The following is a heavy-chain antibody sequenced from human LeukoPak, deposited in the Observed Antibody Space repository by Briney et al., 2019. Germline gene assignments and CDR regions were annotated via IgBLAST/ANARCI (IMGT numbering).Heavy chain of an antibody. CDR2: INHSGST. J-gene: IGHJ4*02. D-gene: IGHD4-17*01. V-gene: IGHV4-34*01. CDR3: ARGYGDYELDY. CDR1: GGSFSGYY. Sequence: SETLSLTCAVYGGSFSGYYWSWIRQPPGKGLEWIGEINHSGSTNYNPSLKSRVTISVDTPKNQFSLKLSSVTAADTAVYYCARGYGDYELDYWGQGTLVTVSS.